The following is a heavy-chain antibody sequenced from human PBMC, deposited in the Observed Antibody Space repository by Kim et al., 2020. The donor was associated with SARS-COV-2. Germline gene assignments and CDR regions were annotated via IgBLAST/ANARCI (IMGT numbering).Heavy chain of an antibody. CDR2: ISSSRSYI. J-gene: IGHJ6*02. CDR1: GFTFSSYS. CDR3: ARTFSNYGMDV. D-gene: IGHD3-3*02. V-gene: IGHV3-21*01. Sequence: GGSLRLSCAASGFTFSSYSMNWVRQAPGKGLEWVSSISSSRSYIYYADSVKGRFTISRDNAKNSLYLQMNSLRAEDTAVYYCARTFSNYGMDVWGQGTTVTVSS.